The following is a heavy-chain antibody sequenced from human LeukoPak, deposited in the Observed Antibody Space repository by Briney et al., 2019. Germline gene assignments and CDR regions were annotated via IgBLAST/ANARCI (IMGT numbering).Heavy chain of an antibody. CDR1: GFTFTSSA. Sequence: SVKVSCKASGFTFTSSAVQWVRQARGQRLEWIGWIVVGSGNTNYAQKFQERVTITRDMSTSTAYMELSSLRSEDTAVYYCAADREYYDSSLNFDYWGQGTLVTVSS. D-gene: IGHD3-22*01. J-gene: IGHJ4*02. V-gene: IGHV1-58*01. CDR2: IVVGSGNT. CDR3: AADREYYDSSLNFDY.